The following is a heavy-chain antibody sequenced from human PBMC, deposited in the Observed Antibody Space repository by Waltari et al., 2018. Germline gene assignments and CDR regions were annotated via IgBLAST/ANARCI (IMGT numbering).Heavy chain of an antibody. CDR1: GYSISSGYY. CDR2: IYHSGST. D-gene: IGHD3-10*01. Sequence: QVQLQESGPGLVKPSETLSLTCAVSGYSISSGYYWGWIRQPPGKGLEWIGSIYHSGSTYYNPSLKSRVTISVDTSKNQFSLKLSSVTAADTAVYYCASPSDYYGSGSYGYWGQGTLVTVSS. CDR3: ASPSDYYGSGSYGY. J-gene: IGHJ4*02. V-gene: IGHV4-38-2*01.